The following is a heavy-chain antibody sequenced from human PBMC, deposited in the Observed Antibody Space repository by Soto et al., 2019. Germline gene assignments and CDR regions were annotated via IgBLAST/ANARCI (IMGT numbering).Heavy chain of an antibody. D-gene: IGHD4-17*01. CDR2: IDNSGSRT. CDR3: ARDRTTVDATFDC. Sequence: PGKGLEWISSIDNSGSRTYYVDSVRGRFTISRDNFRDTLYLHMDNLGADDTALYLCARDRTTVDATFDCWGQGTLVTVSS. V-gene: IGHV3-23*05. J-gene: IGHJ4*02.